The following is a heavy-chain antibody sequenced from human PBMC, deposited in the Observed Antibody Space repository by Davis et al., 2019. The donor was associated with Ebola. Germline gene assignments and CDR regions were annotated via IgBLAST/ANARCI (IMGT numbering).Heavy chain of an antibody. CDR2: IYHSGST. J-gene: IGHJ5*02. CDR3: ARGKTFTVSNRRDKGYGP. CDR1: GGSISSSNW. D-gene: IGHD4-11*01. V-gene: IGHV4-4*02. Sequence: PSETLSLTCAVSGGSISSSNWWSWVRQPPGKGLEWIGEIYHSGSTNYNPSLKSRVTISVDKSKNQFSLKLSSVTAADTAVYYCARGKTFTVSNRRDKGYGPWGQGTLVTVSS.